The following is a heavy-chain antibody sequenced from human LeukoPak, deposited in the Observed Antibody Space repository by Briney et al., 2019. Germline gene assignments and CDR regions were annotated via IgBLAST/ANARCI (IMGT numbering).Heavy chain of an antibody. CDR1: GGSISSYY. V-gene: IGHV4-59*01. CDR2: IYYSGST. D-gene: IGHD3-10*01. J-gene: IGHJ6*02. Sequence: SETLSLTCTVSGGSISSYYWSWIRQPPGKGLEWIGYIYYSGSTNYNPSLKSRVTISVDTSKNQFSLKLSSVTAADTAVYYCARDKGVSDYYYGIDVWDQGTTGTVSS. CDR3: ARDKGVSDYYYGIDV.